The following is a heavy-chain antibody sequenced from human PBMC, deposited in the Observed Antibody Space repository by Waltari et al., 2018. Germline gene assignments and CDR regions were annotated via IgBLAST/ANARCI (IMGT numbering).Heavy chain of an antibody. CDR1: GATSGTYP. V-gene: IGHV1-69*01. Sequence: QVQLVQSGAEVKKPGSSVKFSGRLSGATSGTYPIAWLRQAPGQGLEWMGGIIPIFGTANYAQKFQGRVTITADESTSTAYMELSSLRSEDTAVYYCARVGPRAVAGGFDPWGQGTLVTVSS. J-gene: IGHJ5*02. CDR2: IIPIFGTA. D-gene: IGHD6-19*01. CDR3: ARVGPRAVAGGFDP.